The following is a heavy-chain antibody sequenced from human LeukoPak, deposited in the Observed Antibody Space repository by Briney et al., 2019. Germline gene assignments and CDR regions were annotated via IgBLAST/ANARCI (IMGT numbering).Heavy chain of an antibody. D-gene: IGHD2-15*01. CDR1: RGSISSYY. V-gene: IGHV4-59*01. Sequence: SETLSLTCTVSRGSISSYYWSWIRQPPGQGLEGIGYIYYSGSTNYNPSLQSRVTISVDTSKNQFSLKLSSVTAADTAVYYCGRDGCSGGSCYWNWFDPWGQGTLVTVS. CDR2: IYYSGST. CDR3: GRDGCSGGSCYWNWFDP. J-gene: IGHJ5*02.